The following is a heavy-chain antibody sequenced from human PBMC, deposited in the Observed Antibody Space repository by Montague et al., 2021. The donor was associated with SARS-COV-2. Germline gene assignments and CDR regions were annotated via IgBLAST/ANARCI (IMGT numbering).Heavy chain of an antibody. CDR3: ARGRRPVVGPGAGPAGRAFDI. D-gene: IGHD2-21*01. J-gene: IGHJ3*02. Sequence: SETLSLTCAISGGSFSNYSWSWIRQPPGKGLEWFGEVNQSGTTISNPSVKSGVTISENTSKNQFYLRLNSVTVADTAVYYCARGRRPVVGPGAGPAGRAFDIWGQGTMVTVSS. CDR2: VNQSGTT. V-gene: IGHV4-34*01. CDR1: GGSFSNYS.